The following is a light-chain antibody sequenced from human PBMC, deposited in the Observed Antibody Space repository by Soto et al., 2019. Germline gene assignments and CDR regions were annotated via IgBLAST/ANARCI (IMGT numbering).Light chain of an antibody. Sequence: QSALTQPASVSGSPGQSITISCTGTSSDVGGYNYVSWYQHHPGEVPKLIINEVRKRPSGVSNRFSGSKSGNTASLTISGLQAEDEADYYCTSYTTSDTVVFGGGTKVT. CDR3: TSYTTSDTVV. V-gene: IGLV2-14*01. CDR2: EVR. CDR1: SSDVGGYNY. J-gene: IGLJ2*01.